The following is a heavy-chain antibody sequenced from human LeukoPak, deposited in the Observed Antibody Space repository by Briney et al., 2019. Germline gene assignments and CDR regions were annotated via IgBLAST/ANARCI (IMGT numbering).Heavy chain of an antibody. CDR1: GFTFYDYG. Sequence: RTGGSLRLSCAASGFTFYDYGMSWVRQAPGEGLEWVSGINWNGGSTGYADSVKGRFTISRDNAKNSLYLQMNSLRAEDTAVYYCARDPYSSSAFDYWGQGTLVTVSS. V-gene: IGHV3-20*04. D-gene: IGHD6-6*01. CDR2: INWNGGST. CDR3: ARDPYSSSAFDY. J-gene: IGHJ4*02.